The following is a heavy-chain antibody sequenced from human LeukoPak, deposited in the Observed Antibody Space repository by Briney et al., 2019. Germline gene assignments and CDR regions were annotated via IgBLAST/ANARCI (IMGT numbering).Heavy chain of an antibody. J-gene: IGHJ4*02. D-gene: IGHD6-6*01. CDR1: GYTFTSYD. Sequence: ASVKVSCKASGYTFTSYDINWVRQATGQGLEWMGWMNPNSGNTGYAQKFQGRVTITRNTSISTAYMELSSLRSEDTAVYYCAXVVRGSSPXYYWGQGTLVTVSS. CDR2: MNPNSGNT. V-gene: IGHV1-8*03. CDR3: AXVVRGSSPXYY.